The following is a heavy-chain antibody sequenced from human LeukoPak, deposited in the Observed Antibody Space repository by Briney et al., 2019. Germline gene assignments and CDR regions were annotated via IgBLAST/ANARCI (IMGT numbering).Heavy chain of an antibody. Sequence: PGGSLRLSCTASGFTFRTYSVDWVRQAPGKGLEWVSAISGSGGSTYYADSVKGRFTISRDNSKNTLYLQMNSLRPEDTAVYYFARERSQIFDCWGQVTLVTASS. V-gene: IGHV3-23*01. J-gene: IGHJ4*02. CDR2: ISGSGGST. D-gene: IGHD6-13*01. CDR1: GFTFRTYS. CDR3: ARERSQIFDC.